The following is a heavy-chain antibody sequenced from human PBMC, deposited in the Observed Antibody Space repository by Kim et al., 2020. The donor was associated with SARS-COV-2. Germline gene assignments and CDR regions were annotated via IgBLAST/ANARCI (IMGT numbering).Heavy chain of an antibody. D-gene: IGHD3-22*01. CDR3: ARSPTYYPVIFDY. V-gene: IGHV5-51*01. J-gene: IGHJ4*02. Sequence: CTPSCQGQATMSADKSNSTAYLQWSSLKASDTAMYYCARSPTYYPVIFDYWGQGTLVTVSS.